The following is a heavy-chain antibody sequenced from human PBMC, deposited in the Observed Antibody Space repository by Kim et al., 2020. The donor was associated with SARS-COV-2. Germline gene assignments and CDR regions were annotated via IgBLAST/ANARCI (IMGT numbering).Heavy chain of an antibody. J-gene: IGHJ6*02. D-gene: IGHD2-15*01. Sequence: TSYAGSGKGRFTISRDNAKNTVYLQMNSLRAEDTAVYYCARGGSLYGMDVWGQGTTVIVSS. CDR3: ARGGSLYGMDV. CDR2: T. V-gene: IGHV3-74*01.